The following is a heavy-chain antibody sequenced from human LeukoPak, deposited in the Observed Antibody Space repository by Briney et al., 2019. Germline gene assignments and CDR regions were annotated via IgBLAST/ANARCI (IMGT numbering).Heavy chain of an antibody. CDR3: ARDQLIVVVPAAIDYYYYGMDV. D-gene: IGHD2-2*01. CDR2: ISSSSSYI. V-gene: IGHV3-21*01. CDR1: GFTFSSYS. Sequence: GGSLRLSCAASGFTFSSYSMNWVRQAPGKGLEWVSSISSSSSYIYYADPVKGRFTISRDNAKNSLYLQMNSLRAEDTAVYYCARDQLIVVVPAAIDYYYYGMDVWGKGTTVTVSS. J-gene: IGHJ6*04.